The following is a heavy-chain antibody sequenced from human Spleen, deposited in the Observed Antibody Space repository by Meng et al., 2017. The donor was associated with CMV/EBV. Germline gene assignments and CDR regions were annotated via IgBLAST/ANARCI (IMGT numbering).Heavy chain of an antibody. D-gene: IGHD1-26*01. CDR2: INHSGST. V-gene: IGHV4-34*01. J-gene: IGHJ4*02. Sequence: QVQLVQGGAGLLKPSETLSLPCAVYGGSFSGYYWSWIRQPPGKGLEWIGEINHSGSTNYNPSLKSQVTISVDASNNQFSLKLTSVTAADTAVYYCATGSGDFDHWGQGTLVTVSS. CDR1: GGSFSGYY. CDR3: ATGSGDFDH.